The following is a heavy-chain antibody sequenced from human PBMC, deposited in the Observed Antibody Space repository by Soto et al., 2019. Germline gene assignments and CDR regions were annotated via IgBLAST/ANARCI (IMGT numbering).Heavy chain of an antibody. J-gene: IGHJ4*02. CDR2: IKQDGSEK. Sequence: PGGSLRLSCAASGFTFSNAWINWVRQAPGKGLEWVANIKQDGSEKNYVDSVKGRFTISRDNAKNSLYLQMNSLRAEDTAVYYCARDRAMDDYWGQGTLVTVSS. CDR3: ARDRAMDDY. V-gene: IGHV3-7*05. CDR1: GFTFSNAW. D-gene: IGHD5-18*01.